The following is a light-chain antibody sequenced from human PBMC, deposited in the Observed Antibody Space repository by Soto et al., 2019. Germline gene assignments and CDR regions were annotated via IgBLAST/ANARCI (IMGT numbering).Light chain of an antibody. Sequence: EIVLTQSPGTLSLSPGERATLSCRASQSVASRNLAWYQQKSGQAPRLLIYGASTRATGIPARFSGSGSGTEFTLTISSLQSEDFAVYYCQQYNNWPQTFGQGTKVDIK. CDR2: GAS. J-gene: IGKJ1*01. V-gene: IGKV3-15*01. CDR3: QQYNNWPQT. CDR1: QSVASRN.